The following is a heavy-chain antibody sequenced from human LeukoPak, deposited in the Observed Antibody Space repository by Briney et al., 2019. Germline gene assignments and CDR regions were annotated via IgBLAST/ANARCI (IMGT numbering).Heavy chain of an antibody. CDR3: ARKAQGFGVVIQDAFDI. Sequence: ASVKVSCKASGYTFTSYCMHWVRQAPGQGLEWMGIINPSGGSTSYAQKFQGRVTMTRDMSTSTVYMELSSLRSEDTAVYYCARKAQGFGVVIQDAFDIWGQGTMVTVSS. D-gene: IGHD3-3*01. V-gene: IGHV1-46*01. CDR1: GYTFTSYC. CDR2: INPSGGST. J-gene: IGHJ3*02.